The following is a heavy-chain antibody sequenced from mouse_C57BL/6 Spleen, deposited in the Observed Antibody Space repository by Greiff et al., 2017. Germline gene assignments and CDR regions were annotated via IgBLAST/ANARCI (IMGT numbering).Heavy chain of an antibody. CDR1: GFTFINYW. Sequence: EVQRVESGGGLVQPGGSLKLSCVASGFTFINYWMNWVRQSPEKGLEWVAHIRLKSDNYATHYAESVKGRFTISRDDSKSSVYQQMNNLSAEDTGIYYCTGANWDVWFAYWVQGTLVTVSA. CDR3: TGANWDVWFAY. V-gene: IGHV6-3*01. J-gene: IGHJ3*01. D-gene: IGHD4-1*01. CDR2: IRLKSDNYAT.